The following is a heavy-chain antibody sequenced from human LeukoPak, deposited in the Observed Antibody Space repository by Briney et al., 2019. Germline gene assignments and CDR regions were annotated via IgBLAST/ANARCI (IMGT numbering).Heavy chain of an antibody. CDR3: ARRGLMVRGVISLDAFDI. Sequence: GASVKVSRKASGYTFTSYYMHSVRQAPGQGLEWMGIINPSGGSTSYAQKFQGRVTMTRDTSTSTVYMELSSLRSEDTAVYYCARRGLMVRGVISLDAFDIWGQGTMVTVSS. CDR1: GYTFTSYY. J-gene: IGHJ3*02. CDR2: INPSGGST. D-gene: IGHD3-10*01. V-gene: IGHV1-46*01.